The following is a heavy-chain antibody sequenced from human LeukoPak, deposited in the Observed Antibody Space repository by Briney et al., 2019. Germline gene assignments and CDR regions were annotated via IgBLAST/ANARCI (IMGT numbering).Heavy chain of an antibody. CDR2: INPYRGDT. CDR1: GYTLTGFY. Sequence: ASVKDSCKTSGYTLTGFYMHWVRQAPGHGLEWMGWINPYRGDTNYAQRFQGRVTMARDTPISTAYMELSRLRSDDTAVYYCARDQGVAAAGSEYYYSGMNVWGQGTTVTVSS. J-gene: IGHJ6*02. CDR3: ARDQGVAAAGSEYYYSGMNV. D-gene: IGHD6-13*01. V-gene: IGHV1-2*02.